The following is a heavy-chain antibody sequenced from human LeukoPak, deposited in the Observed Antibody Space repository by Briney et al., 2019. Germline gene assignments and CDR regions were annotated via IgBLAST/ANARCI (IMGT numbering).Heavy chain of an antibody. CDR2: ISAYNGNT. Sequence: ASVKVSCKASGYTFTSYGISWVRQAPGQGLEWMGWISAYNGNTNYEQKLQGRVTMTTDTSTSTAYMELRSLRSDDTAVYYCARGLMVRGFEAFDYWGQGTLVTVSS. J-gene: IGHJ4*02. CDR1: GYTFTSYG. CDR3: ARGLMVRGFEAFDY. D-gene: IGHD3-10*01. V-gene: IGHV1-18*01.